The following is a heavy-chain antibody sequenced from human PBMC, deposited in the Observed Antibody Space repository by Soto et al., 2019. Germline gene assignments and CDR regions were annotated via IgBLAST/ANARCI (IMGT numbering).Heavy chain of an antibody. CDR2: IYYSGST. CDR3: ARRYGDCVDF. V-gene: IGHV4-59*08. J-gene: IGHJ4*02. Sequence: QVQLQESGPGLVKPSATLSLTCTVSGGSISSYYWSWIRQPPGKGLEWIGYIYYSGSTNYNPYLRSRVTISVDTSKNQFSLKLSSVTAADTAVYYCARRYGDCVDFWGQGTLVTVSS. D-gene: IGHD4-17*01. CDR1: GGSISSYY.